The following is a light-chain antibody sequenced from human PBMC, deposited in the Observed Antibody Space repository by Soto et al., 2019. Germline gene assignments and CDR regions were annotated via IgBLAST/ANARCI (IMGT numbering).Light chain of an antibody. CDR1: ISNVGSNY. Sequence: QSVLSQPPAASGTPGQRVTNTCSGSISNVGSNYVYWYQQLPGTAPKLLIYRDNQRPSGVPDRCSASKSGTSAYLAISGLRPEDDAVYYCAACDDTLSGDWVFGGGTKLTVL. J-gene: IGLJ3*02. V-gene: IGLV1-47*01. CDR3: AACDDTLSGDWV. CDR2: RDN.